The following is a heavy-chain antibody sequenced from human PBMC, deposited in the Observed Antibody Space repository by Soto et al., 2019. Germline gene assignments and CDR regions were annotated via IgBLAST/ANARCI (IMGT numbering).Heavy chain of an antibody. V-gene: IGHV3-30*18. Sequence: QVQLVESGGGVVQPGRSLRLSCAASGFTFSSYGMHWVRQAPGKGLEWVAVISYDGSNTYYADSVKGRFTISRDNSKNTLYLQMNSLRAEDTAVYYCAKEARQVVPAATYNWFDPWCQGTLVTVSS. CDR3: AKEARQVVPAATYNWFDP. CDR2: ISYDGSNT. J-gene: IGHJ5*02. D-gene: IGHD2-2*01. CDR1: GFTFSSYG.